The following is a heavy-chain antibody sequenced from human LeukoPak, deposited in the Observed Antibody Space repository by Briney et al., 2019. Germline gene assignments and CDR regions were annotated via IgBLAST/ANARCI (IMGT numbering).Heavy chain of an antibody. CDR3: AKTPQQWLVPFDY. V-gene: IGHV3-23*01. Sequence: PGGSLRLSCAASGFSFSSYAMSWVRQAPGKGLEWVSTISGSGDSTYYADSVKGRFTISRDNSKNTLYLQMNSLRAEDTAVYYCAKTPQQWLVPFDYWGQGTLVTVSS. J-gene: IGHJ4*02. CDR1: GFSFSSYA. D-gene: IGHD6-19*01. CDR2: ISGSGDST.